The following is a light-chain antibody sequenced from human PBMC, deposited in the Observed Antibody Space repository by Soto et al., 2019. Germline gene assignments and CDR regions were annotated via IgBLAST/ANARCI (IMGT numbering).Light chain of an antibody. J-gene: IGLJ2*01. CDR1: RLGNKY. Sequence: SYELTQPPSVSVSPGQTASITCSGERLGNKYSCWYQQKAGQSPVLVIYQDSKRPSGVPERFSASSSGNTATLTISGTQAIDEADYYCQAWDSSFEWAFGGGTKLTVL. CDR2: QDS. CDR3: QAWDSSFEWA. V-gene: IGLV3-1*01.